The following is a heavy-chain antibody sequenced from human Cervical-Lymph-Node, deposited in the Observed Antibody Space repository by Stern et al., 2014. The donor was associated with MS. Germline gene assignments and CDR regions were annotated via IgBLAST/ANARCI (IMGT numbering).Heavy chain of an antibody. J-gene: IGHJ4*02. CDR1: GYTFTAYF. D-gene: IGHD1-26*01. CDR2: ISTKTGSA. Sequence: VQLEESGAEVERPGASVKVSCKASGYTFTAYFLHWVRQAPGQGLEWMGWISTKTGSATSAQKFQDRVTMTRDTSINTGYMEVSSLRSDDTAVYYCARDRGSYSDYWGQGTLVAVSS. CDR3: ARDRGSYSDY. V-gene: IGHV1-2*02.